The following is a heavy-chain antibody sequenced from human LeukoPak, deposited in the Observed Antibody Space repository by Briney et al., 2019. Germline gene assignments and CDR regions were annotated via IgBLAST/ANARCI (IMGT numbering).Heavy chain of an antibody. CDR2: IYYSGST. J-gene: IGHJ3*02. Sequence: PSETLSLTCTVSGGSISSYYWSWIRQPPGKGLEWIGYIYYSGSTNYNPSLKSRVTISVDTSKNQFSLKLSSVTAADTAVYYCASYPKYYGSEGWVAFDIWGLGTMVTVSS. D-gene: IGHD3-10*01. V-gene: IGHV4-59*12. CDR3: ASYPKYYGSEGWVAFDI. CDR1: GGSISSYY.